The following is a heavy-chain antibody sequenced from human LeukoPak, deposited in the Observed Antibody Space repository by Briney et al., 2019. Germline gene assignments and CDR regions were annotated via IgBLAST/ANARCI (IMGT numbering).Heavy chain of an antibody. Sequence: SETLSLTCTVSGGSISSYYWSWIRQPAGKGLEWIGRIYTSGSTNYNPSLKSRVTISVDTSNNQYSLKLSSVTAADTAVYYCARVECSSGYYFDYWGQGTLVTVSS. CDR3: ARVECSSGYYFDY. D-gene: IGHD6-6*01. J-gene: IGHJ4*02. CDR2: IYTSGST. CDR1: GGSISSYY. V-gene: IGHV4-4*07.